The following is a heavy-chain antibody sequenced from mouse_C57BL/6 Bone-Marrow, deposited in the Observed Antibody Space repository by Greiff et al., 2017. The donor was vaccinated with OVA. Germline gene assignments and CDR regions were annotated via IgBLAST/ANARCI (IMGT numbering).Heavy chain of an antibody. D-gene: IGHD1-1*01. CDR2: INPSSGHT. CDR3: ARGAYYGSSYPYYFDY. V-gene: IGHV1-4*01. Sequence: VKLMESGAELARPGASVKMSCKASGYTFTSYTMHWVKQRPGQGLEWIGYINPSSGHTKHNQKFKDKATLTADKSSSTAYMQLSSLTSEDSAVYYCARGAYYGSSYPYYFDYWGQGTTLTVSS. J-gene: IGHJ2*01. CDR1: GYTFTSYT.